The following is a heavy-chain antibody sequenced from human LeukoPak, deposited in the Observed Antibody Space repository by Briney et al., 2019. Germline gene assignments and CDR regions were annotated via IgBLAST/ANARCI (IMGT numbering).Heavy chain of an antibody. CDR2: ISSDGTTI. J-gene: IGHJ4*02. CDR3: AREERLRWTAY. V-gene: IGHV3-11*01. D-gene: IGHD4-23*01. CDR1: GFTFSDYY. Sequence: WGFLRLSCAASGFTFSDYYMSWILQAPGKGLEWLSYISSDGTTIQYADSVKGRFTISRDNAKNSLYLQMNSLRAEDTAVYYCAREERLRWTAYWGQGTLVTVSS.